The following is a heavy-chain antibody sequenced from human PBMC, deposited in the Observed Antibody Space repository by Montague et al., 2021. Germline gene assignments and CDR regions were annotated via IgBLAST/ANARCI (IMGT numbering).Heavy chain of an antibody. D-gene: IGHD7-27*01. Sequence: SETLSLTCTVYGDSISEFYWSWIRQSPEKGLEWIGYIYDSGTTNYNPSLKSRVTLSADTSMNQFSLNLRSVTAADTAVYFCARRLGIRAPFDYWGQGTLVTVSS. CDR3: ARRLGIRAPFDY. CDR1: GDSISEFY. J-gene: IGHJ4*02. CDR2: IYDSGTT. V-gene: IGHV4-59*08.